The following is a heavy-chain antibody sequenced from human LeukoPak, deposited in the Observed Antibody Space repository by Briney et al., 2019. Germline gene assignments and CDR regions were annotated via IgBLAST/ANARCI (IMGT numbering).Heavy chain of an antibody. CDR1: GGSISSYY. J-gene: IGHJ6*03. V-gene: IGHV4-59*01. D-gene: IGHD1-26*01. CDR2: IYYSGST. Sequence: SETLSLTCTVSGGSISSYYWSWIRQPPGKGLEWIGYIYYSGSTNYNPSLKSRVTLSIDTSKNQFSLRLSSVTAADTAVYYCARAWDTYMDVWGKGTTVTVSS. CDR3: ARAWDTYMDV.